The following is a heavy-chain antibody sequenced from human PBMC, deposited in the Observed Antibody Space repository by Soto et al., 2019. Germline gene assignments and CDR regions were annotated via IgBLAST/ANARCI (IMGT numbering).Heavy chain of an antibody. D-gene: IGHD2-15*01. CDR3: AHKGGRGAAMDV. CDR2: IYWDDDE. V-gene: IGHV2-5*02. Sequence: QITLKESGPPLVKPTQTLTLTCTFSGFSLSSSGVGVGWIRQPPGKALEWLTLIYWDDDERYSPSLKSRLTITKDTSKNQVVLTVTNMDPVDTATYVCAHKGGRGAAMDVRGQGTTVTVSS. CDR1: GFSLSSSGVG. J-gene: IGHJ6*02.